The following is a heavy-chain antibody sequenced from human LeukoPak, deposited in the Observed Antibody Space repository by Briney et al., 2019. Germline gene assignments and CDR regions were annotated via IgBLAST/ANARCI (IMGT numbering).Heavy chain of an antibody. J-gene: IGHJ6*02. V-gene: IGHV3-23*01. D-gene: IGHD2-2*01. Sequence: PGGSLRLSCAASGLTFSSHAMTWLRQAPGKGLEWVSGITGSGGNTYYAESVKGRFTISRDNSRNTLYLQMNSLRAEDTAVYYCARALVVPAEELGMDVWGQGTTVTVSS. CDR2: ITGSGGNT. CDR3: ARALVVPAEELGMDV. CDR1: GLTFSSHA.